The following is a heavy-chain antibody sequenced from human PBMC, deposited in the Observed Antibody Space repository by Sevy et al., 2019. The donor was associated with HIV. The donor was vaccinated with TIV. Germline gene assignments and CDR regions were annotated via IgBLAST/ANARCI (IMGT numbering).Heavy chain of an antibody. Sequence: SETLSLTCAVYGGSFNGYFWSWIRHSPGKGLEWIGENNDVGSTRYNPSLKSRVTISVDTSKSQFSLKLTSVTAADTAVYFCARVPSLYGSGSYYREYYSDSWGQGTLVTVSS. CDR2: NNDVGST. V-gene: IGHV4-34*01. CDR1: GGSFNGYF. D-gene: IGHD3-10*01. CDR3: ARVPSLYGSGSYYREYYSDS. J-gene: IGHJ4*02.